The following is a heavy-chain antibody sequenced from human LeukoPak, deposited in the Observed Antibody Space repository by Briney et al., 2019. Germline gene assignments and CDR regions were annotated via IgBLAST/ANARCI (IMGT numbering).Heavy chain of an antibody. CDR2: INYSGNT. V-gene: IGHV4-59*01. J-gene: IGHJ4*02. D-gene: IGHD4-17*01. CDR1: GGSISDYY. Sequence: PSETLSLTCTVSGGSISDYYWSWIRQPPGKGLEWIGYINYSGNTNYNPSLKSRVTISADTSKNQFSLRLTSVTAADTAVFYCAREGRQDYVYFDYWGQGSLVTVSS. CDR3: AREGRQDYVYFDY.